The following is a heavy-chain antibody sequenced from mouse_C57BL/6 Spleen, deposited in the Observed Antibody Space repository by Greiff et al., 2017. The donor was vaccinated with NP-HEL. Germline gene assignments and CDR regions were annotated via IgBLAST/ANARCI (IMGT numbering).Heavy chain of an antibody. CDR3: ANYYGSSYAMDY. Sequence: VQLQQSGAELVKPGASVKLSCKASGYTFTSYWMQWVKQRPGQGLEWIGEIDPSDSYTNYNQKFKGKATLTVDTSSSTAYMQLSSLTSEDSAVYYCANYYGSSYAMDYWGQGTSVTVSS. CDR1: GYTFTSYW. J-gene: IGHJ4*01. CDR2: IDPSDSYT. D-gene: IGHD1-1*01. V-gene: IGHV1-50*01.